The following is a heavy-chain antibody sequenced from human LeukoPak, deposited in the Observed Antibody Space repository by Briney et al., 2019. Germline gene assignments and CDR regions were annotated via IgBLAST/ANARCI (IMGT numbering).Heavy chain of an antibody. J-gene: IGHJ4*02. V-gene: IGHV3-7*02. CDR3: ARLMGERSLFDY. CDR1: GFTFSSCW. D-gene: IGHD1-26*01. CDR2: IKQDGNEK. Sequence: GGSLRLSCAASGFTFSSCWMTWVRQAPGKGLEWVANIKQDGNEKYYVDSVKGRFSIPRDNAKNSVYLQMNSLRAEDTAVYYCARLMGERSLFDYWGQGVLVTVSS.